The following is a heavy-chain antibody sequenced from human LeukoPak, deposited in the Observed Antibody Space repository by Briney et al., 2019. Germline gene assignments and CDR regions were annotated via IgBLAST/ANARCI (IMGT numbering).Heavy chain of an antibody. CDR3: ARGGPYSSSWYTYYYYYMDV. Sequence: PSETLSLTCTVSGGSISSSTNYWGWIRQPPGKGLEWIGNIYYSGSAYSSLKSRVTISVDTSKNQFSLKLGSVTAADTAVYYCARGGPYSSSWYTYYYYYMDVWGKGTTVTVSS. CDR1: GGSISSSTNY. J-gene: IGHJ6*03. CDR2: IYYSGSA. D-gene: IGHD6-13*01. V-gene: IGHV4-39*07.